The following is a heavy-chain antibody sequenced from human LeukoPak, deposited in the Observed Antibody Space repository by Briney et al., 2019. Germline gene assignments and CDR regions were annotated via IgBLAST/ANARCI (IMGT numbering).Heavy chain of an antibody. CDR1: GGSISSSRDY. V-gene: IGHV4-39*07. CDR2: IYYSGST. Sequence: SETLSLTCTVSGGSISSSRDYWAWIRQPPGKGLEWIANIYYSGSTYYSPSLKSRVTISVDTSKNQFFLKLSSVTAADTAVYYCARAEDIAVAGKTFDYWGQGTLVTVSS. J-gene: IGHJ4*02. CDR3: ARAEDIAVAGKTFDY. D-gene: IGHD6-19*01.